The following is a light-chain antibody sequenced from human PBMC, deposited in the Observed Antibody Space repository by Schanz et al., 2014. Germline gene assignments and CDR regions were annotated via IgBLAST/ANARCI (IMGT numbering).Light chain of an antibody. Sequence: QLVLTQSPSVSASLGASVKLTCTLRGGRSDYAIVWHQQKPEKGPRFLMKFNTDGSQTKGDGMPDRFSGSVSGADYYLTISNLQSGDEADYYCQTWGTGMVFGGGTKLTVL. V-gene: IGLV4-69*01. J-gene: IGLJ2*01. CDR2: FNTDGSQ. CDR3: QTWGTGMV. CDR1: GGRSDYA.